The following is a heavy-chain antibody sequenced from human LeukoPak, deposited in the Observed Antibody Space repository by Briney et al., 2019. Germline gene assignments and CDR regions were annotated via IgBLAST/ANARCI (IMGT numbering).Heavy chain of an antibody. CDR1: GFTFSSYE. V-gene: IGHV3-23*01. Sequence: GGSLRLSCAASGFTFSSYEMNWVRQAPGKGLEWVSTISGSGGSTYYADSVKGRSTITRDNSKNTLYLQMNSLRAEDTAVFYWAGGGFGEAYYYYYYMDVWGKGTTVTVSS. D-gene: IGHD3-10*01. CDR2: ISGSGGST. CDR3: AGGGFGEAYYYYYYMDV. J-gene: IGHJ6*03.